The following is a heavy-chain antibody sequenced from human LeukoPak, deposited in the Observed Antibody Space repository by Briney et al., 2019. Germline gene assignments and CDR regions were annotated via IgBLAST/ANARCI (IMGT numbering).Heavy chain of an antibody. CDR3: AREGGSPGGLRHWGYYYYYYMDV. J-gene: IGHJ6*03. V-gene: IGHV3-7*01. CDR1: GFTFSSYE. D-gene: IGHD3-16*01. CDR2: IKQDGGEK. Sequence: PGGSLRLSCAASGFTFSSYEMNWVRQAPGKGLEWVANIKQDGGEKYYVDSVKGRFTISRDNAKNSLYLQMNSLRAEDTAVYYCAREGGSPGGLRHWGYYYYYYMDVWGKGTTVTVSS.